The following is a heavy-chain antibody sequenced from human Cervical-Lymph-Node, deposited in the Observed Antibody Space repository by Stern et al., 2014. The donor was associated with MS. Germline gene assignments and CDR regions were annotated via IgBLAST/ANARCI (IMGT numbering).Heavy chain of an antibody. V-gene: IGHV1-24*01. D-gene: IGHD1-26*01. J-gene: IGHJ3*02. CDR3: AGGGGTIDI. Sequence: QDQLVQSGAEVKKPGVSVKVSCTGSGYSLSEISMHWVRQAPGKGLEWMGGFDTENDETVYAQNFQGRLTMTEDTSTDTAYMELSSLRSEDTAVYYCAGGGGTIDIWGQGTPFIVSS. CDR2: FDTENDET. CDR1: GYSLSEIS.